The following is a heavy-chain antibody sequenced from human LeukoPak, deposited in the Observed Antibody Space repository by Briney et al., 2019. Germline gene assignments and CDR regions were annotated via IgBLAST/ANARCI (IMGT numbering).Heavy chain of an antibody. D-gene: IGHD3-3*01. CDR1: GGSISSGGYY. CDR3: ARATFWSGYYPYCYYYGMDV. CDR2: IYHRGST. V-gene: IGHV4-31*03. Sequence: SETLSLTCTVSGGSISSGGYYWSWIRQPPGKGLEWIGYIYHRGSTYYSPSLKSRVIISADTSNNQFSLKLTSVTAADTAVYYCARATFWSGYYPYCYYYGMDVWGQGTTVTVSS. J-gene: IGHJ6*02.